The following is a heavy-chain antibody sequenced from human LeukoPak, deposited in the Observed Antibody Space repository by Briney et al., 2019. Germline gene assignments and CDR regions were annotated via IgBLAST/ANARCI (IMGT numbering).Heavy chain of an antibody. J-gene: IGHJ4*02. CDR3: ARDAYDYVWGSYRQYFDY. D-gene: IGHD3-16*02. Sequence: SQTLSLTCTVSGGSISSYYWSWIRQPAGKGLEWIGRIYTSGSTNYNPSLKSRVTMSVDTSKNQFSLKLSSVTAADTAVYYCARDAYDYVWGSYRQYFDYWGQGTLVTVSS. CDR2: IYTSGST. CDR1: GGSISSYY. V-gene: IGHV4-4*07.